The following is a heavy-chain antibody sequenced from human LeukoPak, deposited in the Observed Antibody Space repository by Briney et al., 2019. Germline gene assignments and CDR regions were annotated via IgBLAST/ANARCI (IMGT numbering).Heavy chain of an antibody. CDR2: IYYSGST. D-gene: IGHD5-18*01. J-gene: IGHJ4*02. Sequence: SETLSLTCTVSGGSISSYYWNWIRQPPGKGLEWIGYIYYSGSTNYNPSLKSRVTISVDTSKNQFSLRLSSVTAADTAVYYCARDWDSHTTMVTLYWNYWGQGTLVTVSS. V-gene: IGHV4-59*01. CDR1: GGSISSYY. CDR3: ARDWDSHTTMVTLYWNY.